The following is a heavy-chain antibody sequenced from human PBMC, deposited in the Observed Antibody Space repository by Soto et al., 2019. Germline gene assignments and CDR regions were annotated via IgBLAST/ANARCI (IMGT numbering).Heavy chain of an antibody. CDR1: GFTFSSYS. CDR2: ISSSSSYI. CDR3: ARVYFYDSSGYYSRMADAFDI. D-gene: IGHD3-22*01. V-gene: IGHV3-21*01. J-gene: IGHJ3*02. Sequence: GGSLRLSCAASGFTFSSYSMNWVRQAPGKGLEGVSSISSSSSYIYYADSVKGRFTISRDNAKNSLYLQMNSLRAEDTAVYYCARVYFYDSSGYYSRMADAFDIWGQGTMVTVSS.